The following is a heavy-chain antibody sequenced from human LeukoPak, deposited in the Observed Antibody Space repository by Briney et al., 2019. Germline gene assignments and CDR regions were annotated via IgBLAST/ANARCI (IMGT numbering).Heavy chain of an antibody. Sequence: SETLSLTCIVSGDSINSNSHFWGWIRQSPGKGLEWIGSRFHSGSTYYNPSLKSRLTISIDTSKNHFSLKLTSVTAADTAVYYCARHGTFFAVDSTYDGFDIWGQGTMVTVSS. CDR2: RFHSGST. CDR1: GDSINSNSHF. V-gene: IGHV4-39*01. J-gene: IGHJ3*02. D-gene: IGHD3-3*01. CDR3: ARHGTFFAVDSTYDGFDI.